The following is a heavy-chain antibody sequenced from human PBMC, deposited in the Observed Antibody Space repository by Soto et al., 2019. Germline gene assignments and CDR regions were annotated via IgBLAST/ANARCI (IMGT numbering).Heavy chain of an antibody. D-gene: IGHD5-12*01. CDR3: ARDFGYGGYGDY. CDR1: GGSISSSNW. J-gene: IGHJ4*02. Sequence: QVQLQESGPGLVKPSGTLSLTCAVSGGSISSSNWWSWVRQPPGKGLEWIGEIYHSGSTNYNPSLTGGVTVSVDRSKNPFSLRLSSVTAADTAVYYCARDFGYGGYGDYWGQGTLVTVSS. CDR2: IYHSGST. V-gene: IGHV4-4*02.